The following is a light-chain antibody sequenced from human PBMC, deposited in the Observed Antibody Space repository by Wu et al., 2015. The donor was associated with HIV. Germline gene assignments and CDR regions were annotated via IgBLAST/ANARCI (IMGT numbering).Light chain of an antibody. CDR3: QQRSNLPPT. J-gene: IGKJ2*01. Sequence: EIVVTQSPATLSLSPGERATLSCRASQSIGSYLAWYQQRPGQAPRLLIYDVSNRAAGIPGRFTGSGSGTDFTLTITRTEPEDFAVYYCQQRSNLPPTFGQGTKLEI. CDR1: QSIGSY. V-gene: IGKV3-11*01. CDR2: DVS.